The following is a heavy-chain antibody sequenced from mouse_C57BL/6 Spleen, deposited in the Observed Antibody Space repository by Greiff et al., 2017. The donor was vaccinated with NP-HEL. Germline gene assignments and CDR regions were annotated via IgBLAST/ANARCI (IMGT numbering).Heavy chain of an antibody. CDR1: GYTFTSYW. D-gene: IGHD1-1*01. CDR3: ARCRITRYFDV. Sequence: QVQLQQPGAELVMPGASVKLSCKASGYTFTSYWMHWVKQRPGQGLEWIGEIDPSDSYTNYNQKFKGKSTLTVDKSSSTAYMQLSSLTSEDSAVYYCARCRITRYFDVWGTGTTVTVSS. CDR2: IDPSDSYT. V-gene: IGHV1-69*01. J-gene: IGHJ1*03.